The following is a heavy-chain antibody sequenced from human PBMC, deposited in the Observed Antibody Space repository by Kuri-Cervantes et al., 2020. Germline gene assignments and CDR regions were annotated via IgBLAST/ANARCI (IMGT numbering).Heavy chain of an antibody. D-gene: IGHD6-13*01. Sequence: GESLKISCAASGFTFSSYWMSWVRQAPGKGLHWVSAIGGSGDSTYYADSVKGRFIISRDNSKNTLYLQMNSLRAEDTAVYYCARDSAALHLLTLDYWGQGTLVTVSS. V-gene: IGHV3-23*01. CDR2: IGGSGDST. J-gene: IGHJ4*02. CDR3: ARDSAALHLLTLDY. CDR1: GFTFSSYW.